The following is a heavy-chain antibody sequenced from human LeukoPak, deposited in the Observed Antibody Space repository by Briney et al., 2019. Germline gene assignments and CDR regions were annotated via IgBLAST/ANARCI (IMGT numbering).Heavy chain of an antibody. D-gene: IGHD6-19*01. Sequence: ASVKVSCKASGYTFTSYGISWVRQAPGQGLEWMGWISAYNGNTNYAQKLQGRVTMTTDTSTSTAYMELRSLRSDDTAVYYCARAPPRWLAHHDAFDIWGQGTMVTVSS. J-gene: IGHJ3*02. V-gene: IGHV1-18*01. CDR3: ARAPPRWLAHHDAFDI. CDR2: ISAYNGNT. CDR1: GYTFTSYG.